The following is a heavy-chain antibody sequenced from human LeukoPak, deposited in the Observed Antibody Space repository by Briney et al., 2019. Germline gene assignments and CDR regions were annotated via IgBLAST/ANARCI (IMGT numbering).Heavy chain of an antibody. CDR2: INWNGGST. CDR3: ARARTGTTSPFDY. Sequence: YIINWNGGSTGYAHSLNGRFTISRHNAKKSLYLQMKSLRAEDTALYYCARARTGTTSPFDYWGQGTLVTVSS. J-gene: IGHJ4*02. D-gene: IGHD1-1*01. V-gene: IGHV3-20*03.